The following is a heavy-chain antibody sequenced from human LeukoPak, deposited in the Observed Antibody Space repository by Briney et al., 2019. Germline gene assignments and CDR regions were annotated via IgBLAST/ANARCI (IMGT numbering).Heavy chain of an antibody. CDR3: ARVRWFGESFNWFDP. CDR2: IYYSGST. D-gene: IGHD3-10*01. V-gene: IGHV4-30-4*08. Sequence: SQTLSLTCTVSGGSISSGDYYWSWIRQPPGKGLEWIGYIYYSGSTYYNPSLKSRVTISVDTSKNQFSLKLSSVTAADTPVYYCARVRWFGESFNWFDPWGQGTLVTVSS. J-gene: IGHJ5*02. CDR1: GGSISSGDYY.